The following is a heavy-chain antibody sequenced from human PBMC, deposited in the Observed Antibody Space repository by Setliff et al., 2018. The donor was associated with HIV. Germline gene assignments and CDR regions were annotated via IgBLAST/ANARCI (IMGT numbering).Heavy chain of an antibody. V-gene: IGHV4-59*04. D-gene: IGHD2-15*01. Sequence: KTSETLSLTCSVSGGSISGNAWSWIRQPPGKGLEWIGSFSYNGGRRYTPSLKSRVTISADMSKNQFSLNLNSVTAADTAVYYCVKHVDSDFSGDPDWFDPWGQGILVTVSS. CDR2: FSYNGGR. CDR3: VKHVDSDFSGDPDWFDP. J-gene: IGHJ5*02. CDR1: GGSISGNA.